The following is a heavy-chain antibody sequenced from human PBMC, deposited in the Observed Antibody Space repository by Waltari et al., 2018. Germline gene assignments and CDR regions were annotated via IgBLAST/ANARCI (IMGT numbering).Heavy chain of an antibody. Sequence: EVQLVDSGGGLDQPGGSLRLSCEVSGLTFSSFWMTWVRQAPGKGLEWVANINHDESEKNYVDSVKGRFTISRDNAKNSLYLQMNSLRAEDTAVYYCARDFWSGSSSIFDYWGQGTQVTVSS. CDR3: ARDFWSGSSSIFDY. CDR1: GLTFSSFW. V-gene: IGHV3-7*01. CDR2: INHDESEK. D-gene: IGHD6-6*01. J-gene: IGHJ4*02.